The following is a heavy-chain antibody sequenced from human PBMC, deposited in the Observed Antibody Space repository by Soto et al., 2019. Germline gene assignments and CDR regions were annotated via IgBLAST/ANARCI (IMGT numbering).Heavy chain of an antibody. J-gene: IGHJ4*02. CDR2: IYYTGNT. CDR1: GASISSGDYY. CDR3: ARASYESSTYYLDY. Sequence: QVQLQESGPGLVKPSQTLSLTCTVSGASISSGDYYWTWIRQPPGKGLEWIGSIYYTGNTCYNPSLXSXVPXSVDTSNNQFSLKLSSVTAADTAVYYCARASYESSTYYLDYWGQGTLVTVSS. V-gene: IGHV4-30-4*01. D-gene: IGHD3-22*01.